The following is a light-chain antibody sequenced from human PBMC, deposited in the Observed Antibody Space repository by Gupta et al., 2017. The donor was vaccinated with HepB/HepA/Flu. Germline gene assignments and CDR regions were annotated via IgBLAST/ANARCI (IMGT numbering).Light chain of an antibody. Sequence: DIVMTQSPLSLPVTPGEPASISCRPSQSLLYGNGYKYLDWYLQKPVQSPQLLIYLGINRASGVPDRFSGSGSGTDFTLRISIVNAEDVRIYYCRQGLQTRCSFGQGTKLEIK. J-gene: IGKJ2*04. CDR2: LGI. CDR1: QSLLYGNGYKY. CDR3: RQGLQTRCS. V-gene: IGKV2-28*01.